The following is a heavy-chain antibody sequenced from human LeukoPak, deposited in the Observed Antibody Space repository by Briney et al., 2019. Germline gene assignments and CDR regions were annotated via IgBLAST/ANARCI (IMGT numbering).Heavy chain of an antibody. V-gene: IGHV3-30-3*01. J-gene: IGHJ4*02. D-gene: IGHD2-15*01. Sequence: PGRSLRLSCAASGFTFSSYAMHWVRQAPGKGLEWVAVISYDGSNKYYADSVKGRFTISRDNSKNTLYLQMNSLRAEDTAVYYCTVWGIVVVVAAKVPGNWGQGTLVTASS. CDR3: TVWGIVVVVAAKVPGN. CDR1: GFTFSSYA. CDR2: ISYDGSNK.